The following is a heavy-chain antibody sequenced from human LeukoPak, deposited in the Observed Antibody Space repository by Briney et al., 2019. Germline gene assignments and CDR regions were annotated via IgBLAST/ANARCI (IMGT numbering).Heavy chain of an antibody. D-gene: IGHD4-17*01. CDR2: INPNSGGT. J-gene: IGHJ4*02. CDR1: GYTFAGYY. V-gene: IGHV1-2*02. Sequence: ASVKVSCKASGYTFAGYYMHWVRQAPGQGLEWMGWINPNSGGTNYAQKFQGRVTMTRDTSISTAYMELSRLRSDDTAVYYCASLYYGDTHFDYWGQGTLVTVSS. CDR3: ASLYYGDTHFDY.